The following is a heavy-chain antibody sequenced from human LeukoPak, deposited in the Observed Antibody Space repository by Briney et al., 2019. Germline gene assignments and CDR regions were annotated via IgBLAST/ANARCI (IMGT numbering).Heavy chain of an antibody. CDR2: IKQDGSEK. Sequence: GGSLRLSCAASGFTFSSYWMSWVRQAPGKGLEWVANIKQDGSEKYYVDSVKGRFTISRDNAKNSLYLQMNSLRAEDTAVYYCARDNPYDYVWGSYRSTRGIAIDYWGQGTLVTVSS. D-gene: IGHD3-16*02. J-gene: IGHJ4*02. CDR3: ARDNPYDYVWGSYRSTRGIAIDY. V-gene: IGHV3-7*01. CDR1: GFTFSSYW.